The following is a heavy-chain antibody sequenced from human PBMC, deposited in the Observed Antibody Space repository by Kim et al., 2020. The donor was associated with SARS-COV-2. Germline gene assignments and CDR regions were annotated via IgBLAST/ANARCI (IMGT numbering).Heavy chain of an antibody. CDR3: ARILCGLNCYSGDWYYDL. Sequence: GGSLRLSCAASGFIFHNHWMSWVRQAPGKGLEWVANIRHDGNEYYYADPLKGRFTVSRDNAKNSLYLQLNSLRAEDTAVYYCARILCGLNCYSGDWYYDLWGSGSPVTVSS. V-gene: IGHV3-7*01. J-gene: IGHJ2*01. D-gene: IGHD2-21*02. CDR2: IRHDGNEY. CDR1: GFIFHNHW.